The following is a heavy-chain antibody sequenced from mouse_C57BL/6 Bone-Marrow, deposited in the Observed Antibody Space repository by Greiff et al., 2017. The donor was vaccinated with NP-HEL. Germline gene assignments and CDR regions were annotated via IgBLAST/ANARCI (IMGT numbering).Heavy chain of an antibody. J-gene: IGHJ2*01. CDR3: ERYNGYYDY. D-gene: IGHD2-3*01. Sequence: QVQLQQSGAELARPGASVKMSCKASGYTFTSYTMHWVKQRPGQGLEWIGYINPSSGYTKYNQKFKDKATLTADKSSRTAYMHLSSLTSEDSADYYGERYNGYYDYWGKGTTLTVSS. V-gene: IGHV1-4*01. CDR1: GYTFTSYT. CDR2: INPSSGYT.